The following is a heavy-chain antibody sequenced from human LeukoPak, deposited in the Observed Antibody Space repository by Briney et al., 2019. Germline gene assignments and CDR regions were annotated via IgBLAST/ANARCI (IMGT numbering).Heavy chain of an antibody. CDR3: TRMISLNPGHRNFDF. CDR1: AFTFSSYW. Sequence: PGGSLRLSCAASAFTFSSYWMSWVRQAPGKGLEWVAIIKQDGSEKYYVDSVKGRFTISRDNAKNSLYLQMNSLRAEDTAVYYCTRMISLNPGHRNFDFWGQGTLVTVSS. J-gene: IGHJ4*02. V-gene: IGHV3-7*01. D-gene: IGHD3-22*01. CDR2: IKQDGSEK.